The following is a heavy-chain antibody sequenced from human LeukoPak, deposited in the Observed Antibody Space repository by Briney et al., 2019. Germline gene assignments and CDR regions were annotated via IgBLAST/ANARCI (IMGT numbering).Heavy chain of an antibody. Sequence: ASVKVYCKASGYTFTGYYMHWVRQAPGQGLEWMGWINPNSGGTNYAQKFQGRVTMTRDTSISTAHMELSRLRSDDTAVYYCARESYDSSGYHFDYWGQGTLVTVSS. CDR2: INPNSGGT. CDR1: GYTFTGYY. V-gene: IGHV1-2*02. J-gene: IGHJ4*02. CDR3: ARESYDSSGYHFDY. D-gene: IGHD3-22*01.